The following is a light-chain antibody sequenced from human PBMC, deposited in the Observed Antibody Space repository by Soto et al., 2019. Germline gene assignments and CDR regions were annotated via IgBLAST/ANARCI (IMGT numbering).Light chain of an antibody. J-gene: IGKJ4*01. V-gene: IGKV3-20*01. CDR2: GAS. CDR1: QSVSSSY. Sequence: EIVLTQSPGTLSLSPGERATLSCRASQSVSSSYLAWYQQNPGQAPRLIIYGASSRATGIPDRFSGSGSGTDFTLTISRLEPEEFAVYYCQQYGSSPLTFGGWTKVDIK. CDR3: QQYGSSPLT.